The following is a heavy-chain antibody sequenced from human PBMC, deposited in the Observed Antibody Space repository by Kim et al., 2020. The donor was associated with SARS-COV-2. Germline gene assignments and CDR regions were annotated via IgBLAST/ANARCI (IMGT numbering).Heavy chain of an antibody. J-gene: IGHJ3*02. D-gene: IGHD6-19*01. CDR3: ARGLEQWLVRDLDAFDI. V-gene: IGHV4-59*09. Sequence: LKSRVTISVDTSKNQFSLELSSVTAADTAVYYCARGLEQWLVRDLDAFDIWGQGTMVTVSS.